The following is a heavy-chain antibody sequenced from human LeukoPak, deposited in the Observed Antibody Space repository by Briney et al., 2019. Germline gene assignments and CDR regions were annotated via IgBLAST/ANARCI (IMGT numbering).Heavy chain of an antibody. J-gene: IGHJ4*02. V-gene: IGHV4-59*01. CDR3: ARDHDDYTSGWYGN. CDR2: LHYSGTT. Sequence: SETLSLTCSVSGGSISSNYWSWIRQPPGKGLEWIGYLHYSGTTNYNPSLKSRATILRDTSKNQLSLKLTSVTAADTAVYYCARDHDDYTSGWYGNWGQGMLVTVSS. CDR1: GGSISSNY. D-gene: IGHD6-19*01.